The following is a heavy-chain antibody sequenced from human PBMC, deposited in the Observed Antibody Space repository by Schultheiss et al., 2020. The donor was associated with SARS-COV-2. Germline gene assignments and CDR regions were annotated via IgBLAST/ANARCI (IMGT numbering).Heavy chain of an antibody. Sequence: GGSLRLSCAASGFTFSSYGMHWVRQAPGKGLEWVAVISYDGSHKYYADSVKGRFTISRDNSKNSLYLQMNSLRAEDTAVYYCARDPRGAYDSSGYCDYWGQGTLVTVSS. J-gene: IGHJ4*02. D-gene: IGHD3-22*01. CDR3: ARDPRGAYDSSGYCDY. V-gene: IGHV3-30*03. CDR2: ISYDGSHK. CDR1: GFTFSSYG.